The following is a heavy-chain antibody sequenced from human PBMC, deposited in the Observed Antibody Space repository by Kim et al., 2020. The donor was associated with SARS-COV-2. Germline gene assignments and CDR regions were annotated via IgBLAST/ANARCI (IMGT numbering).Heavy chain of an antibody. V-gene: IGHV3-23*01. CDR2: ISGSGGST. J-gene: IGHJ4*02. D-gene: IGHD1-26*01. Sequence: GGSLRLSCAASGFTFSSYAMSWVRQAPGKGLEWVSAISGSGGSTYYADSVKGRFTISRDNSKNTLYLQMNSLRAEDTAVYYCAKRFASAVGYYVSDYWGQGTLVTVSS. CDR1: GFTFSSYA. CDR3: AKRFASAVGYYVSDY.